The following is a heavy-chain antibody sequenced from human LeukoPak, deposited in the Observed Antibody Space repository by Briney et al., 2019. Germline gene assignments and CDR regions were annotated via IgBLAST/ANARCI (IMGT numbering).Heavy chain of an antibody. CDR2: IIPILGIA. D-gene: IGHD2-2*01. J-gene: IGHJ5*02. V-gene: IGHV1-69*04. Sequence: ASVKVSCKASGGTFSSYAISWVRQAPGQGLEWMGRIIPILGIANYAQKFQGRVTITADKSTSTAYMELSSLRSEDTAVYYCARDPCTEQYCSSTSYPWGQGTLVTVSS. CDR3: ARDPCTEQYCSSTSYP. CDR1: GGTFSSYA.